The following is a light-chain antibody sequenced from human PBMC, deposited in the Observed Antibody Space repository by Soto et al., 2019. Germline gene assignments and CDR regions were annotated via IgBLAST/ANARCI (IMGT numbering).Light chain of an antibody. V-gene: IGKV3-11*01. J-gene: IGKJ4*01. CDR2: DAS. CDR3: HQRSNWPVT. Sequence: EIVLTQSPATLSLSPGERATLSCRASQSVSSYLAWYQQKPGQAPRLLIYDASNRATGIPARFSGSGSGTDFTLTISSLEPEDFAMYYCHQRSNWPVTFAGGT. CDR1: QSVSSY.